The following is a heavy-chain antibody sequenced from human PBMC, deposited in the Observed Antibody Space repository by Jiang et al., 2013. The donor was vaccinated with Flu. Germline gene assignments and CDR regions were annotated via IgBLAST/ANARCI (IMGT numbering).Heavy chain of an antibody. CDR3: ATDGYYYDSSGENFFDI. CDR2: FDPEDGET. J-gene: IGHJ3*02. Sequence: KVSGYTLTELSIHWVRQAPGIGLEWMGGFDPEDGETVYAQKFQGRVTMTGDTSPDIAYMELSSLTSEDTAVYYCATDGYYYDSSGENFFDIWGQGSMVTVSS. D-gene: IGHD3-16*01. CDR1: GYTLTELS. V-gene: IGHV1-24*01.